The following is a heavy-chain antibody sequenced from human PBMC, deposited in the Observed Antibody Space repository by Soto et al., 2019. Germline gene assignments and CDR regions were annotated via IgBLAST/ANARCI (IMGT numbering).Heavy chain of an antibody. V-gene: IGHV3-30-3*01. D-gene: IGHD2-2*01. CDR3: AREGFCSGTTCYENYFDY. CDR1: GFTFSSYT. CDR2: ISSDGSNK. Sequence: GGSLRLSCAASGFTFSSYTIHWVRQAPGKRLEWVAVISSDGSNKYYADSVKGRFTISRDNSQNTLYLQMNSLRPEDTAVYYCAREGFCSGTTCYENYFDYWGQGTLVTVSS. J-gene: IGHJ4*02.